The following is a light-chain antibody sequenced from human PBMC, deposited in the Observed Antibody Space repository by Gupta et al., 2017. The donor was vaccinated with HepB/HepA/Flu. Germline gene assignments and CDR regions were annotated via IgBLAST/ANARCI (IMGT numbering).Light chain of an antibody. CDR1: HSVSSN. CDR2: GAS. J-gene: IGKJ1*01. V-gene: IGKV3-15*01. CDR3: QQYKNWPPWT. Sequence: EIVMTQSPATLSVSPGERATLSCRASHSVSSNLAWYQQKPGQAPRLLIYGASTRATGIPARFSGSGYGTDFTLTISSRQSEDFAVYYCQQYKNWPPWTFGQGTKVEIK.